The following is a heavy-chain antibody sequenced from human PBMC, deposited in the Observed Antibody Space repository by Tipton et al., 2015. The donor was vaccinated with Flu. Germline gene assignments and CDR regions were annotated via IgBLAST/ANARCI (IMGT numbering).Heavy chain of an antibody. J-gene: IGHJ2*01. CDR3: TRDPRGGYFDL. CDR2: INPSGGST. V-gene: IGHV1-46*01. Sequence: QSGPEVKKPGASVKVSCKASGYTFTSYYMHWVRQAPGQGLEWMGIINPSGGSTSYAQKFQGRVTMTRDTSTSTVYMELSSLRSEDTAVYYCTRDPRGGYFDLWGRGTLVTVSS. CDR1: GYTFTSYY.